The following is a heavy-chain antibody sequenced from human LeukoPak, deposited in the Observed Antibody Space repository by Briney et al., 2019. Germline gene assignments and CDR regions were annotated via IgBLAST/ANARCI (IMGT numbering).Heavy chain of an antibody. CDR1: GFTCSSYA. V-gene: IGHV3-23*01. CDR3: AKERGYLYYGMDF. Sequence: GGSLRLSCAASGFTCSSYAMSWVRQAPGKGVEWVTAISGSGGSKYYADTVKGRFTISRDHSKNTLYLQMNSLGAEDTAVYYCAKERGYLYYGMDFWVQGTTVTVSS. D-gene: IGHD5-18*01. J-gene: IGHJ6*02. CDR2: ISGSGGSK.